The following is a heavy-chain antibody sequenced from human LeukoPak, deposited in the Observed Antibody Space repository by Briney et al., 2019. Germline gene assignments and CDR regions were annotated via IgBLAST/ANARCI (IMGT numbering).Heavy chain of an antibody. CDR3: AREEYCGADCYSGFDH. J-gene: IGHJ5*02. CDR2: IYYSGST. D-gene: IGHD2-21*02. Sequence: SETLSLTSTVSGSSISSYYWSWIRQPPGKGLEWIGYIYYSGSTNYNPPLKSRVTISVDTSKNQFSLELSSVTAADTAIYYCAREEYCGADCYSGFDHWGQGTLVTVSS. V-gene: IGHV4-59*01. CDR1: GSSISSYY.